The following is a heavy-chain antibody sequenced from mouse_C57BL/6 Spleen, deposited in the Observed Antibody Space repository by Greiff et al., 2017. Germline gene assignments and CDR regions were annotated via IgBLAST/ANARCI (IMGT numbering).Heavy chain of an antibody. V-gene: IGHV1-64*01. CDR3: ARSRDYDEAMDY. Sequence: QVQLQQSGAELVKPGASVKLSCKASGYTFTSYWMHWVKQRPGQGLEWIGMIHPNSGSTNYNEKFKSKATLTVDKSSSTAYMQLSSLTSEDSAVYYCARSRDYDEAMDYWGQGTSVTVSS. D-gene: IGHD2-4*01. J-gene: IGHJ4*01. CDR1: GYTFTSYW. CDR2: IHPNSGST.